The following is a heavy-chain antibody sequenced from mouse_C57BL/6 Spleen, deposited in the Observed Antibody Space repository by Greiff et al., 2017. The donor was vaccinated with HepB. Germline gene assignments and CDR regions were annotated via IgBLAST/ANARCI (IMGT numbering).Heavy chain of an antibody. CDR3: ARKGPVVATDYAMDY. Sequence: LVESGAELVKPGASVKLSCTASGFNIKDYYMHWVKQRTEQGLEWIGRIDPEDGETKYAPKFQGKATITADTSSNTAYLQLSSLTSEDTAVYYCARKGPVVATDYAMDYWGQGTSVTVSS. J-gene: IGHJ4*01. V-gene: IGHV14-2*01. CDR2: IDPEDGET. CDR1: GFNIKDYY. D-gene: IGHD1-1*01.